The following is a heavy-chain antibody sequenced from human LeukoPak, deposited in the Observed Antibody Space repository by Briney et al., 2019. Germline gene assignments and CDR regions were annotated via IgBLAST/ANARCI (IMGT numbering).Heavy chain of an antibody. CDR2: IFYSGST. Sequence: PSETLSLTCTVSSGSISTSNYYWGWVRQPPGKALEWIGNIFYSGSTYYNPSLKSRVTISVDTSKNQFSLKLSSVTAADTAVYYCSSRLLSLYYYYMDVWGKGTTVTVSS. V-gene: IGHV4-39*07. D-gene: IGHD1-26*01. J-gene: IGHJ6*03. CDR1: SGSISTSNYY. CDR3: SSRLLSLYYYYMDV.